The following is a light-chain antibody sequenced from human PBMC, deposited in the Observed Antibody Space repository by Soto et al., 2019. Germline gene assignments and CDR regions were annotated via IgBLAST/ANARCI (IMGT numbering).Light chain of an antibody. V-gene: IGLV2-14*01. Sequence: QSALTQPASVSGSPGQSITISCTGTSSDVGGYNYVSWYQQHPGKAPKLMIYEVSNRPSGVSNRFSGSKSGNTASLPTSGLQADDEDDYYCSSYTSSSTLYVFGTGTKLTVL. CDR2: EVS. CDR1: SSDVGGYNY. CDR3: SSYTSSSTLYV. J-gene: IGLJ1*01.